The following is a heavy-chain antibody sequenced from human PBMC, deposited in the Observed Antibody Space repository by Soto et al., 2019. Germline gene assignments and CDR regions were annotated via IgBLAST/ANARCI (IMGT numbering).Heavy chain of an antibody. CDR2: ISGTSGTI. CDR1: GFSCSSYS. CDR3: ARDRVGYGSGILHAFDI. J-gene: IGHJ3*02. V-gene: IGHV3-48*01. Sequence: PGGSLRLSCKGSGFSCSSYSRNWVRQAAGKGLEWVSYISGTSGTIYYTDSVEGRFTISRDNAEKALYLHMNNLRAEDTAVYYCARDRVGYGSGILHAFDIWGQGTLVTVSS. D-gene: IGHD2-15*01.